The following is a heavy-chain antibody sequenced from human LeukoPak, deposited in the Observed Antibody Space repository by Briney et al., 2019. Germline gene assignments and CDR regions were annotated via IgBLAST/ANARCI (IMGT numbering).Heavy chain of an antibody. V-gene: IGHV3-7*01. CDR3: ARGRGSPDY. CDR2: IKEDGSEK. J-gene: IGHJ4*02. CDR1: GFTFSESW. Sequence: GGSLRLSCAASGFTFSESWMTWVRQAPGKGLEWVANIKEDGSEKYHVDSVKGRFTIYRDNAQDSLSLQMNSLRAEDTGIYYCARGRGSPDYWGRGTLVTVS. D-gene: IGHD2-15*01.